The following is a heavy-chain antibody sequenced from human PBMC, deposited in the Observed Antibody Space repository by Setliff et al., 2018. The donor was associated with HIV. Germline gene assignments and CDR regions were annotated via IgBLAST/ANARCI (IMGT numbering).Heavy chain of an antibody. CDR1: GGSFSDHY. V-gene: IGHV4-34*01. Sequence: SETLSLTCAVYGGSFSDHYWSWMRQPPGKGLEWIGSMHHSGGTYYNPSLKTRVTISLDTSKNQFSLNLSSVTAADTAVYYCVRGGSWGIIWGQGTVVTVSS. CDR3: VRGGSWGII. D-gene: IGHD3-16*01. J-gene: IGHJ3*02. CDR2: MHHSGGT.